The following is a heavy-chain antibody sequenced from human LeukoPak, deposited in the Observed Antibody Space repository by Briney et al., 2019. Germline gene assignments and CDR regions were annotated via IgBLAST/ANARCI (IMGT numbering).Heavy chain of an antibody. J-gene: IGHJ5*02. Sequence: SETLSLTCTVSDYYISSGHYWGWIRQPPGKGLEWIGNIHHAGATYYNPSLKSRVTISVDTSKNQFSLKLSSVTAADTAVYYCARVEYYGSGSLLPSDPWGQGTLVTVSS. D-gene: IGHD3-10*01. CDR2: IHHAGAT. CDR3: ARVEYYGSGSLLPSDP. CDR1: DYYISSGHY. V-gene: IGHV4-38-2*02.